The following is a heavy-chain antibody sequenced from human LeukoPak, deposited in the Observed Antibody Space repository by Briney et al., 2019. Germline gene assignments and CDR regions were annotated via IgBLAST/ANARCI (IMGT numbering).Heavy chain of an antibody. CDR3: ARDQYDFWFFDY. Sequence: PGGSLRLSCAASGFTFSSYSMNWVRQAPGKGLEWVSSISSSSSYIYYADSVKGRFTISRDNAKNSLYLQMNSLRAEDTAVYYCARDQYDFWFFDYWGQGTLVTVSS. CDR2: ISSSSSYI. V-gene: IGHV3-21*01. CDR1: GFTFSSYS. D-gene: IGHD3-3*01. J-gene: IGHJ4*02.